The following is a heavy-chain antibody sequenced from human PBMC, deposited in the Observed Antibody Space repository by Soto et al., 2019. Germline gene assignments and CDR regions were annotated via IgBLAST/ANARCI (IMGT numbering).Heavy chain of an antibody. V-gene: IGHV3-30-3*01. CDR2: ISYDGSNK. D-gene: IGHD5-12*01. CDR1: GFTFSSYA. Sequence: GGSLRLSCAASGFTFSSYAMHWVRQAPGKGLEWVAVISYDGSNKYYADSVKGRFTISRDNSKNTLYLQMNSLRAEDTAVYYCARYWKEMATMGYWGQGT. CDR3: ARYWKEMATMGY. J-gene: IGHJ4*02.